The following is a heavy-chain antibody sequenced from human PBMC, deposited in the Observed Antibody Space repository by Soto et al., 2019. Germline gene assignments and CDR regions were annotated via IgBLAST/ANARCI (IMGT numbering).Heavy chain of an antibody. CDR1: GFSLSTSGVG. CDR3: AHHYGYYDSSGYSSPLLDY. Sequence: SGPTLVNPTQTLTLTCTFSGFSLSTSGVGVGWIRQPPGKALEWLALIYWDDDKRYSPSLKSRLTITKDTSKNQVVLTMTNMDPVDTATYYCAHHYGYYDSSGYSSPLLDYWGQGTLVTVS. J-gene: IGHJ4*02. CDR2: IYWDDDK. V-gene: IGHV2-5*02. D-gene: IGHD3-22*01.